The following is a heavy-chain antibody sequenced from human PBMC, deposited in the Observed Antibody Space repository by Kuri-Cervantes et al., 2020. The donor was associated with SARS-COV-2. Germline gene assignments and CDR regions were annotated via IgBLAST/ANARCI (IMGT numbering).Heavy chain of an antibody. V-gene: IGHV3-23*01. J-gene: IGHJ4*02. CDR1: GFTVSSNY. D-gene: IGHD2-15*01. CDR3: AKAVLVVAATPFDY. CDR2: ISGSGGST. Sequence: GESLKISCAASGFTVSSNYMSWVRQAPGKGLEWVSAISGSGGSTYYADSVKGRFTISRDNSKNTLYLQMNSLRAEDTAVYYCAKAVLVVAATPFDYWGQGTLVTVSS.